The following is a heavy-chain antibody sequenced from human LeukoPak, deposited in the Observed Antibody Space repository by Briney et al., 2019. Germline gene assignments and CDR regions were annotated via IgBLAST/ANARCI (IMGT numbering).Heavy chain of an antibody. J-gene: IGHJ6*03. CDR3: ARTQGRVRGVAGSTDYYMDV. D-gene: IGHD3-10*01. V-gene: IGHV4-4*07. CDR1: GGSISSYY. CDR2: XXXXXXI. Sequence: SEALSLTCTVSGGSISSYYWSXXRXXAGXXXXXXGRXXXXXXINYNPSLKTRVTXXVDTSKNQFSLKLSSVTAADTAVYYCARTQGRVRGVAGSTDYYMDVWGKGTTVTVSS.